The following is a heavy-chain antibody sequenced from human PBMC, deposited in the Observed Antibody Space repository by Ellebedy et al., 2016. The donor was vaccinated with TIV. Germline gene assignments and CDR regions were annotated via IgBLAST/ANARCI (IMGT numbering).Heavy chain of an antibody. V-gene: IGHV4-59*02. CDR3: ATQATGHYNFDY. J-gene: IGHJ4*02. Sequence: ESLKISCAASGFSVSNNYMSWVRQAPGKGLEWVGSIYHSETTNYSPSLKSRATISVDKSQNQFSLRLTSVTAADTAVYYCATQATGHYNFDYWGQGTLVTVSS. CDR1: GFSVSNNY. D-gene: IGHD3-9*01. CDR2: IYHSETT.